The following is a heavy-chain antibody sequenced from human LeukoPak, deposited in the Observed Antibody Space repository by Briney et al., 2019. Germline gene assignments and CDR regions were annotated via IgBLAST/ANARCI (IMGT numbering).Heavy chain of an antibody. CDR2: IKSKTDGGTT. D-gene: IGHD2-15*01. Sequence: GGSLRLSCAASGFTFSNAWMSWVRQAPGKGLEWDGRIKSKTDGGTTDYAAPVKGGFTISRDDSKNTLYLQMNSLKTEDTAVYYCTTSPPYCSGGSCFDYWGQGILVTVSS. V-gene: IGHV3-15*01. CDR1: GFTFSNAW. J-gene: IGHJ4*02. CDR3: TTSPPYCSGGSCFDY.